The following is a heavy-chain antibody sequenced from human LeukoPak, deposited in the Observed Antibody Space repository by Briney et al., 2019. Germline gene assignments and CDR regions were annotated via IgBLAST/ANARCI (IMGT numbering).Heavy chain of an antibody. D-gene: IGHD4-17*01. Sequence: SETLSLTCTVSGGSISSYYWSWIRQPAGKGLEWIGRIYTSGSTNYNPSLKSRVTMSVDTSKNQFSLKLSSVTAADTAVYYCARAADYGDYHDAFDIWGQGTMVTVSS. J-gene: IGHJ3*02. CDR3: ARAADYGDYHDAFDI. V-gene: IGHV4-4*07. CDR1: GGSISSYY. CDR2: IYTSGST.